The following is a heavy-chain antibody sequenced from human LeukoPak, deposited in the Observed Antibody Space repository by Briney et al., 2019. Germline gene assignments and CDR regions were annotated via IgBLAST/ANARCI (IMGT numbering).Heavy chain of an antibody. CDR2: INSDGSTT. CDR1: GFTFSSYW. J-gene: IGHJ4*02. V-gene: IGHV3-74*01. D-gene: IGHD6-19*01. CDR3: ARSRWLDAFDY. Sequence: GGSLTLSCAASGFTFSSYWMHWVRQAPGKGLVWVSRINSDGSTTNYADSVEGRFTISRDNAKNTLCLQMNSLSADDTAVYYCARSRWLDAFDYWGQGTLVTVSS.